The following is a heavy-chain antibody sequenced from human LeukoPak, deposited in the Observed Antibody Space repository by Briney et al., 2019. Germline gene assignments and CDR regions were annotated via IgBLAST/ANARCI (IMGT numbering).Heavy chain of an antibody. Sequence: SVKVSCKASGGTFSSYAISWVRQAPGQGLEWMGGIIPIFGTANYAQKLQGRVTMTTDTSTSTAYMELRSLRSDDTAVYYCARTLYYDFWSGQHKYYFDYWGQGTLVTVSS. D-gene: IGHD3-3*01. CDR2: IIPIFGTA. J-gene: IGHJ4*02. CDR3: ARTLYYDFWSGQHKYYFDY. V-gene: IGHV1-69*05. CDR1: GGTFSSYA.